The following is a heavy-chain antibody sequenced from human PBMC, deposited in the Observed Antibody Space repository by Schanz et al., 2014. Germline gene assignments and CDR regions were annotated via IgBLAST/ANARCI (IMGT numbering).Heavy chain of an antibody. CDR3: IQSPVPMAFDM. CDR2: INPKTGNS. CDR1: GYTFTSID. Sequence: QVKLVQSGAEVKKPGASVKVSCKTSGYTFTSIDFNWVRQATGQGLEWVGWINPKTGNSGCAQKFQGRVTMTRDTAISTAYMELSRLGYEDTAVYYCIQSPVPMAFDMWGQGTKVTVSS. J-gene: IGHJ3*02. V-gene: IGHV1-8*01.